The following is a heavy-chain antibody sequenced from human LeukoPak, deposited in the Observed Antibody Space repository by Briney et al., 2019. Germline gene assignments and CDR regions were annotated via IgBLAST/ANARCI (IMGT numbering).Heavy chain of an antibody. Sequence: GASLRLSCAASGFTFSSYAMSWVRQAPGKGLEWVSSMTGSGATTYYADSVKGRFTISKDNSKNTLYLQMSSLRGEDTAVYYCTKDYSSGWYGGIDYWGQGTLVTVSS. D-gene: IGHD6-19*01. CDR1: GFTFSSYA. CDR2: MTGSGATT. J-gene: IGHJ4*02. CDR3: TKDYSSGWYGGIDY. V-gene: IGHV3-23*01.